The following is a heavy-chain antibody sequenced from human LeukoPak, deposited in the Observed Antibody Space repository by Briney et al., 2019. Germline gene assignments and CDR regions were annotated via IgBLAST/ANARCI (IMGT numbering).Heavy chain of an antibody. D-gene: IGHD1-26*01. Sequence: ASVKFSCKASGGTFSSYAISWVRQAPGQGLEWVGRIIPILGIANYAQKFQGRVTITADKSTSTAYMELSSLRSEDTAVYYCARDRSRIVGATMPFDYWGQGTLVTVSS. CDR2: IIPILGIA. J-gene: IGHJ4*02. V-gene: IGHV1-69*04. CDR3: ARDRSRIVGATMPFDY. CDR1: GGTFSSYA.